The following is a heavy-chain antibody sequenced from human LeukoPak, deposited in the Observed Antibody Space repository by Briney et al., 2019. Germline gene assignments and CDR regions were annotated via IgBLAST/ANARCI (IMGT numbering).Heavy chain of an antibody. CDR3: TLSSGWYGGDY. V-gene: IGHV3-73*01. Sequence: GGSLRLSCAASGFTFSGSAMHWVRQASGKGLEWVGRIRSKANSYATAYAASVKGRFTISRDDSKSTAYLQMNSLKTEDTAVYYCTLSSGWYGGDYWGQGTLVTVSS. CDR1: GFTFSGSA. CDR2: IRSKANSYAT. J-gene: IGHJ4*02. D-gene: IGHD6-19*01.